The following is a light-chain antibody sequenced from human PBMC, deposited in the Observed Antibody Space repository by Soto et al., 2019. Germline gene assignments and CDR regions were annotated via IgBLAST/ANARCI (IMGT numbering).Light chain of an antibody. V-gene: IGKV1-27*01. CDR3: QNYNSAPFT. CDR1: QGINNF. J-gene: IGKJ3*01. CDR2: AAS. Sequence: DLQMTQSQSSLSASVGDRVTITCRASQGINNFLDWYQQKPGKVPKLLIYAASTLQSGVPSLFSGSGSGTDFTLTISSLQPADVATYFCQNYNSAPFTFGPGTQVDIK.